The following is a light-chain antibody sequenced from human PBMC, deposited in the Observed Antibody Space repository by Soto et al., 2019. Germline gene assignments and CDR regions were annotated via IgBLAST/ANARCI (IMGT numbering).Light chain of an antibody. Sequence: EIVLTQSPATLSLSPGETATLSFRFSQGLRGYIAWYQQKPGQPPSLLIYDASNRATGIPARFSGGGSGTDFTLTIISLEPEDFAVYYCYRYSNWQYTFGQGTKLEIK. CDR1: QGLRGY. J-gene: IGKJ2*01. V-gene: IGKV3-11*01. CDR3: YRYSNWQYT. CDR2: DAS.